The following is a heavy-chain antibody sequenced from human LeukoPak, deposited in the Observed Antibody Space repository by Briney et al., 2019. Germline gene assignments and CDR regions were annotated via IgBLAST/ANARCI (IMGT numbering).Heavy chain of an antibody. CDR3: AKYTSGTSYRGLDQ. CDR2: IMGSADNT. Sequence: GGSLRLSCGASGLTVSNYAMSWGRQAPGKGLEWVSTIMGSADNTYYADSVKGRFTISRDDSKHTVYLQMNSLRAEDTAVYSCAKYTSGTSYRGLDQWGQGTLVSVSS. D-gene: IGHD3-10*01. V-gene: IGHV3-23*01. CDR1: GLTVSNYA. J-gene: IGHJ4*02.